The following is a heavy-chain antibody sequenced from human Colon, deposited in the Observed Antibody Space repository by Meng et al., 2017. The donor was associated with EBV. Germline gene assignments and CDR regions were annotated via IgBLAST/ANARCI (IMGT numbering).Heavy chain of an antibody. J-gene: IGHJ5*02. CDR3: ARRDYGNYPLKSP. Sequence: QVQLQESGPGLLTSSRTLSATCAVSGDSITSNAWWSSVRQPPGKGLEWIGQIHHTGYSTFNPSLQSRVTMSVDKSKNQFFLTVRSVTASDTAVYYCARRDYGNYPLKSPWGQGVLVTISS. CDR1: GDSITSNAW. CDR2: IHHTGYS. D-gene: IGHD4-17*01. V-gene: IGHV4-4*02.